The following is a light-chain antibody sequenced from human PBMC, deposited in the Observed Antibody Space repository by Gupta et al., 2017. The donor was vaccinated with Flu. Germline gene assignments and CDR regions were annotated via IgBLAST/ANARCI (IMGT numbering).Light chain of an antibody. CDR3: QQYYSTPPIT. V-gene: IGKV4-1*01. J-gene: IGKJ4*01. CDR1: QSVLYSSNNKNY. Sequence: PGERATINCKSSQSVLYSSNNKNYLAWYQQKPGQPPKLLIYWASTRESGVPDRFSGSGSGTDFTLTISSLQAEDVAVYYCQQYYSTPPITFGGGTKVEIK. CDR2: WAS.